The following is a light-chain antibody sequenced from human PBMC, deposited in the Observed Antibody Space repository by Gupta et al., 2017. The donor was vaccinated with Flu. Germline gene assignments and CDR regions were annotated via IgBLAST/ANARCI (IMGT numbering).Light chain of an antibody. CDR1: QDITKS. CDR2: DAS. J-gene: IGKJ4*02. V-gene: IGKV1-33*01. CDR3: QQYSNFPLT. Sequence: PSSLSASVGDRVTITCQASQDITKSLNWSQQKPGQAPKLLIYDASNLETGVPSRFSGSGSGTDFTFTITSLQPEDVATYYCQQYSNFPLTFGGGTKVEI.